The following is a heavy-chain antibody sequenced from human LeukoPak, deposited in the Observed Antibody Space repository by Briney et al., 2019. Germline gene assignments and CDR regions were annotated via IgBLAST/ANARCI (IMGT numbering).Heavy chain of an antibody. D-gene: IGHD6-13*01. J-gene: IGHJ4*02. Sequence: ASVKVSCKASGGTFSSYAISWVRQAPGQGLEWMGGIIPIFGTANYAQMFQGRVTITTDESTSTAYMELSSLRSEDTAVYYCARDSSSWYYFDYWGQGTLVTVSS. CDR3: ARDSSSWYYFDY. V-gene: IGHV1-69*05. CDR2: IIPIFGTA. CDR1: GGTFSSYA.